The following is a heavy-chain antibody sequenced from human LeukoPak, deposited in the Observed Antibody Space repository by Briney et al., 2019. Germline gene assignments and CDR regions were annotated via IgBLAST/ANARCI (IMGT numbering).Heavy chain of an antibody. J-gene: IGHJ4*02. CDR3: ARELQYYDSSGYHFDY. Sequence: GGSLRLSCAASGFTFNSYNMNWVRQAPGKGLEWVSSISSSSSYIYYADSVKGRFTISRDNSKNTLYLQMNSLRAEDTAVYYCARELQYYDSSGYHFDYWGQGTLVTVSS. CDR2: ISSSSSYI. V-gene: IGHV3-21*04. CDR1: GFTFNSYN. D-gene: IGHD3-22*01.